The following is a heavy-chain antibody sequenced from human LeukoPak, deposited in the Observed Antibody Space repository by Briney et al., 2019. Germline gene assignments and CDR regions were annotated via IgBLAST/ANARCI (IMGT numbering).Heavy chain of an antibody. Sequence: SETLSLTCTVSGGSISSYYWSWIRQPPGKGLEWIGYIYYSGTTNYNPSLKSRVTISVDTSKNQFSLKLSSVTAADTAMYYCARLHSSGWSHLVYWGQGTLVTVSS. CDR3: ARLHSSGWSHLVY. V-gene: IGHV4-59*01. CDR1: GGSISSYY. D-gene: IGHD6-19*01. CDR2: IYYSGTT. J-gene: IGHJ4*02.